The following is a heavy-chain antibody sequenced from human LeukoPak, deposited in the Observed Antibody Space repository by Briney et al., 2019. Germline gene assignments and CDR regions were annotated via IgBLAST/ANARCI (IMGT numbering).Heavy chain of an antibody. Sequence: ASVKVSCKASGYTFTSYAMHWARQAPGQRLEWMGWINAGNGNTKYSQKFQGRVTITRDTSASTAYMELRSLRSDDTAVYYCARDLHYYDSSGYIYTSDYWGQGTLVTVSS. D-gene: IGHD3-22*01. V-gene: IGHV1-3*01. J-gene: IGHJ4*02. CDR3: ARDLHYYDSSGYIYTSDY. CDR2: INAGNGNT. CDR1: GYTFTSYA.